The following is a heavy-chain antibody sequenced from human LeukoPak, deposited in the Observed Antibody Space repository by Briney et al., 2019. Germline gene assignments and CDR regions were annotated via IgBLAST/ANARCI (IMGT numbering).Heavy chain of an antibody. Sequence: PSETLSLTCTVSGGSISSGGYYWSWIRQPPGKGLEWIGYIYHSGSTYYNPSLKSRVTISVDRSKNQFSLKLSSVTAADTAVYYCARDLSSSGSFNWFDPWGQGTLVTVSS. CDR1: GGSISSGGYY. CDR3: ARDLSSSGSFNWFDP. V-gene: IGHV4-30-2*01. J-gene: IGHJ5*02. D-gene: IGHD6-19*01. CDR2: IYHSGST.